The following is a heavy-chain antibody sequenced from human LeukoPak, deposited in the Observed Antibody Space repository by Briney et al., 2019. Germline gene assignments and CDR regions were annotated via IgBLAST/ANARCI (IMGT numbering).Heavy chain of an antibody. V-gene: IGHV4-59*01. J-gene: IGHJ4*02. D-gene: IGHD3-10*01. Sequence: SETLCLTCTVSGGSISSYYRSWIRQPPGKGLEWVGYIFYSGTTKYNPSLRSRVTISADTSKIQFSLKLSSVTAADTAVYYCARVIVEVRGVINFDCWGQGTLVTVSS. CDR1: GGSISSYY. CDR2: IFYSGTT. CDR3: ARVIVEVRGVINFDC.